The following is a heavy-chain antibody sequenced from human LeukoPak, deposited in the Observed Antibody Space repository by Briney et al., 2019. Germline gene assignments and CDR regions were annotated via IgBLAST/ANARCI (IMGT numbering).Heavy chain of an antibody. V-gene: IGHV1-18*01. CDR3: AKMGPLNGPFDY. J-gene: IGHJ4*02. Sequence: GASVKVSCKASGYTFTSYSISWVRQAPGQGLEWMGWISAYNGNTDYAQKLQGRVTMTTDTSTSTAYMELRSLRSDDTAVYYCAKMGPLNGPFDYWGQGTLVTVSS. CDR1: GYTFTSYS. CDR2: ISAYNGNT. D-gene: IGHD5-24*01.